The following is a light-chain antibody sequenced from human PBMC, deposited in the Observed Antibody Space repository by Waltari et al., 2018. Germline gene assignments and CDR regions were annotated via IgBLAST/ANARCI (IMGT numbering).Light chain of an antibody. Sequence: SYVLTQPPSGSVAPGKTARITCGGNNLETKSVHWSQQKPGQAPILVISYDSDRPSGIPERFSGSNSGNTATLTISRVEAADEADYYCQVWDANNDPGVFGTGTEVTVL. CDR1: NLETKS. J-gene: IGLJ1*01. V-gene: IGLV3-21*04. CDR3: QVWDANNDPGV. CDR2: YDS.